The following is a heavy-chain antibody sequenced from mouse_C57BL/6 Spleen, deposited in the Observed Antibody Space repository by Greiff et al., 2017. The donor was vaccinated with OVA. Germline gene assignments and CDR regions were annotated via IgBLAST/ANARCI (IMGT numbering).Heavy chain of an antibody. CDR3: AREGTTAAY. J-gene: IGHJ3*01. D-gene: IGHD1-2*01. V-gene: IGHV3-6*01. CDR2: ISYDGSN. Sequence: EVKLVESGPGLVKPSQSLSLTCSVTGYSITSGYYWNWIRQFPGNKLEWMGYISYDGSNNYNPSLKNRISITRDTSKNQFFLKLNSVTTEDTATYYCAREGTTAAYWGQGTLVTVSA. CDR1: GYSITSGYY.